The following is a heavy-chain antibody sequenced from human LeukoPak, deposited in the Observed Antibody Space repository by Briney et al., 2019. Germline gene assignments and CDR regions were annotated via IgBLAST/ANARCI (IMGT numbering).Heavy chain of an antibody. CDR3: ARDRLGTTVTIFDY. CDR2: IYTSGST. J-gene: IGHJ4*02. Sequence: TASETLSLTCTVSGGSISSGSYYWSWIRQPAGKGLEWIGRIYTSGSTNYNPSLKSRVTISVDTSKNQFSLKLSSVTAADTAVYYCARDRLGTTVTIFDYWGQGTLVTVSS. V-gene: IGHV4-61*02. CDR1: GGSISSGSYY. D-gene: IGHD4-11*01.